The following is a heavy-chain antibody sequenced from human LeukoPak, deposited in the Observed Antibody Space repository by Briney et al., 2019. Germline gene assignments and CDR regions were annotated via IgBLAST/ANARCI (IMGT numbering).Heavy chain of an antibody. D-gene: IGHD3-16*01. CDR3: AKGYPLEDYVWGRPVAFDI. J-gene: IGHJ3*02. CDR1: GFTFSSYA. CDR2: ISGSGGST. Sequence: HAGGSLRLSCAASGFTFSSYAMSWVRQAPGKGLEWVSAISGSGGSTYYADSVKGRFTISRDNSKNTLYLQMNSLRAEDTAVYYCAKGYPLEDYVWGRPVAFDIWGQGTMVTVSS. V-gene: IGHV3-23*01.